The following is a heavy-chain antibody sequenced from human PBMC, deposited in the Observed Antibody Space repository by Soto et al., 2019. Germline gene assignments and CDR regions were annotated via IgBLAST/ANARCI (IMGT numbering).Heavy chain of an antibody. D-gene: IGHD2-2*01. CDR2: IIPIFGIA. Sequence: QVQLVQSGAEVKKPGSSVKVSCKASGGTFSRYSITWVRQAPGHGLEWIGRIIPIFGIASYAQKFQGRVTIAADESTSTAYMELSSLRSDDTAVYYCAREDRDRETGLVPAAIDGMDVCGQGTTVTVSS. CDR1: GGTFSRYS. V-gene: IGHV1-69*08. J-gene: IGHJ6*02. CDR3: AREDRDRETGLVPAAIDGMDV.